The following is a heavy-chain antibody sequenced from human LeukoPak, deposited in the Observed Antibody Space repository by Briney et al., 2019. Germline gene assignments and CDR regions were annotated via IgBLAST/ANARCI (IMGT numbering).Heavy chain of an antibody. CDR3: ARERGYYYDNEG. D-gene: IGHD3-22*01. Sequence: ASVKVSCKASGYTFTGYYMHWVRQAPGQGLEWMGWINPNNGDIRYAQKFQGRVTMTRDTSISTVYMELSRLTSDDTAVYSCARERGYYYDNEGWGQGTLVTVSS. J-gene: IGHJ4*02. CDR2: INPNNGDI. CDR1: GYTFTGYY. V-gene: IGHV1-2*02.